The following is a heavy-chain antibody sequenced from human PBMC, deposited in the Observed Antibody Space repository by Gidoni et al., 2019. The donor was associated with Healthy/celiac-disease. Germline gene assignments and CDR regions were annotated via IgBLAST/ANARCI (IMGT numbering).Heavy chain of an antibody. CDR1: GASISSGSYY. D-gene: IGHD6-19*01. J-gene: IGHJ4*02. CDR2: IYTSGST. CDR3: ASMPISSGSVDY. Sequence: QLQLQESGPGLVKPSQTLSLTCTVPGASISSGSYYWSWIRQPAGKGLEWIGRIYTSGSTNYNPSLKSRVTISVDTSKNQFSLKLSSVTAADTAVYYCASMPISSGSVDYWGQGTLVTVSS. V-gene: IGHV4-61*02.